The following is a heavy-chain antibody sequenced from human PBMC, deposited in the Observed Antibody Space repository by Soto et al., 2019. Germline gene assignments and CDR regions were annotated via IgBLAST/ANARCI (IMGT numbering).Heavy chain of an antibody. Sequence: GGSLRLSCAASGFTFSSYWMHWVRQAPGKGLVWVSRINSDGSSTSYAGSVKGRFTISRDNAKNTLYLQMNSLRAEDTAVYYCARDQSYYDFWSGYQIYYYYRDVWGKWTTVTVSS. CDR1: GFTFSSYW. CDR3: ARDQSYYDFWSGYQIYYYYRDV. V-gene: IGHV3-74*01. D-gene: IGHD3-3*01. CDR2: INSDGSST. J-gene: IGHJ6*03.